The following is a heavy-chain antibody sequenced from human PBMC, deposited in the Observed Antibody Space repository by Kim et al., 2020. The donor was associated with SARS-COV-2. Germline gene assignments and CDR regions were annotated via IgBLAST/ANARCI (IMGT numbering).Heavy chain of an antibody. Sequence: SETLSLTCTVSGGSISSYYWSWIRQPPGKGLEWIGYIYYSGSTNYNPSLKSRVTISVDTSKNQFSLKLSSVTAADTAVYYCARHGGRGWLQFVETYYFDYWGQGTLVTVSS. D-gene: IGHD5-12*01. CDR1: GGSISSYY. CDR3: ARHGGRGWLQFVETYYFDY. J-gene: IGHJ4*02. V-gene: IGHV4-59*13. CDR2: IYYSGST.